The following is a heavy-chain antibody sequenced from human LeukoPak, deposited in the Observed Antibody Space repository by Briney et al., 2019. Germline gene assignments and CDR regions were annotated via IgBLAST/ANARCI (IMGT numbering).Heavy chain of an antibody. CDR1: GYTFTGYY. D-gene: IGHD3-10*01. J-gene: IGHJ4*02. V-gene: IGHV1-2*02. CDR3: AIVRDEAYGSGSLDY. CDR2: INPSSGGT. Sequence: GASVKVSCKASGYTFTGYYMHWVRQAPGQGLEWMGWINPSSGGTNYAQKFQGRVTMTRDTSISTAYMELSRLRSDDTAVYYCAIVRDEAYGSGSLDYWGQGTLVTVSS.